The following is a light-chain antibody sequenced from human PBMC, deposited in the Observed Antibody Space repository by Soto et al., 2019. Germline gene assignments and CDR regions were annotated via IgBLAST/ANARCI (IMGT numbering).Light chain of an antibody. CDR3: HQYGNSPWT. CDR1: QSVSSSY. Sequence: EIVLTQSPATLSLSPGKRATLSCRASQSVSSSYLAWYQQKPGQAPRLLIHGVSSRATGIPDRFSGSGSGIDFTLTISRLEPEDFAVYYCHQYGNSPWTFGQGTTVDIK. V-gene: IGKV3-20*01. CDR2: GVS. J-gene: IGKJ1*01.